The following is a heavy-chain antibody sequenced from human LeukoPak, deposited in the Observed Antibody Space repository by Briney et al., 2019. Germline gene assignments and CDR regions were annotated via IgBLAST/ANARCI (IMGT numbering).Heavy chain of an antibody. CDR1: GFTFSSYG. CDR2: IRYDGSNK. Sequence: GGSLRLSCAASGFTFSSYGMHWVRQAPGKGLEWVAFIRYDGSNKYYADSVKGRFTISRDNSKNTLYLQMNSLRAEDTAVYYCAKDNGNSGYDPTDMDVWGKGTTVTVSS. CDR3: AKDNGNSGYDPTDMDV. D-gene: IGHD5-12*01. V-gene: IGHV3-30*02. J-gene: IGHJ6*03.